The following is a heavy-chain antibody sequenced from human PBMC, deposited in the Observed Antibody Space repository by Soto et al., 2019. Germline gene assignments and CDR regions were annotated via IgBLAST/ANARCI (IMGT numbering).Heavy chain of an antibody. Sequence: ASVKVSCKASGGTFSSYTISWVRQAPGQGLEWMGRIIPILGIANYAQKFQGRVTITADKSTSTAYMELSSLRSEDTAVYYCARDGLRSSSMHYYYYMDVWGKGTTVTVSS. D-gene: IGHD6-6*01. J-gene: IGHJ6*03. CDR2: IIPILGIA. V-gene: IGHV1-69*04. CDR3: ARDGLRSSSMHYYYYMDV. CDR1: GGTFSSYT.